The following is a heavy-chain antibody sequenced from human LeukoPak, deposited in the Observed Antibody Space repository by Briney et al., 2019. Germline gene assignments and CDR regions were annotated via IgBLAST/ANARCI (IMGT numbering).Heavy chain of an antibody. CDR1: GYTFTSYY. Sequence: GASVKVSCKASGYTFTSYYMHWVRQAPRQGLEWMGLINPTGGSTGYAQKFQGRVTMTRDMSTSTDYMELSSLRSEDTAIYYCARDNSVGDNAWWFDPWGQGTLVTGSS. CDR2: INPTGGST. D-gene: IGHD1-26*01. J-gene: IGHJ5*02. V-gene: IGHV1-46*01. CDR3: ARDNSVGDNAWWFDP.